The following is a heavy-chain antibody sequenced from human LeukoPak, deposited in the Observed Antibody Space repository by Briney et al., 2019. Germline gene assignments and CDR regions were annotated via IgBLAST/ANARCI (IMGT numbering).Heavy chain of an antibody. D-gene: IGHD3-3*01. Sequence: GGSLRLSCAASGFTFSSYAMSWVRQAPGKGLEWVSAISGSGGSTYYADSVKGRFTISRDNSKNTLYLQMNSLRAEDTAVYYSAKFPYYDFWSGYFFDYWGQGTLVTVSS. CDR3: AKFPYYDFWSGYFFDY. J-gene: IGHJ4*02. CDR2: ISGSGGST. V-gene: IGHV3-23*01. CDR1: GFTFSSYA.